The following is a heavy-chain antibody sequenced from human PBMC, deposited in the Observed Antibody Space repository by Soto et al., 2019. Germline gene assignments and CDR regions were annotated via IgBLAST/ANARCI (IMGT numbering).Heavy chain of an antibody. CDR2: IGSSSVTI. J-gene: IGHJ4*02. CDR3: ARDGYCSGGSCYSVPVFDY. CDR1: GFTFSTYS. Sequence: GGSLRLSCAASGFTFSTYSMNWVRQAPGKGLEWISCIGSSSVTIFHADSVKGRFTISRDSAKNSLYLQMNSLRAEDTAVYYCARDGYCSGGSCYSVPVFDYWGQGTLVTVSS. D-gene: IGHD2-15*01. V-gene: IGHV3-48*01.